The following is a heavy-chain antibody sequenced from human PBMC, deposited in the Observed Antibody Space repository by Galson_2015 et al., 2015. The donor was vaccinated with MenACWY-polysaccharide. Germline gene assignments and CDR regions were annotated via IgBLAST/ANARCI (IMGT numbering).Heavy chain of an antibody. J-gene: IGHJ4*02. CDR2: IYYSGST. CDR3: ARDDCSVGSCYSNY. Sequence: SETLSLTCTVSGGSVSSGSYYWSWIRQPPGKGLEWIGYIYYSGSTKYSPSLKSRVTISIDTSKNQFSLILSSVSAADTAVYYCARDDCSVGSCYSNYWGQGTLVTVSS. CDR1: GGSVSSGSYY. D-gene: IGHD2-15*01. V-gene: IGHV4-61*01.